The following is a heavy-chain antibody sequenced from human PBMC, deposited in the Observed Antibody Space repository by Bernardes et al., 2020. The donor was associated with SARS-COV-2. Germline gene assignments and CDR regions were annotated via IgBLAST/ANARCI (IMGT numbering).Heavy chain of an antibody. CDR1: GFSLNSYS. CDR3: AKDRAVSHDSRCYYFTPVHSDI. J-gene: IGHJ3*02. CDR2: ISGSSLNI. D-gene: IGHD3-22*01. Sequence: GGSLRLSCAASGFSLNSYSVNWVRQAPGKGLEWVSYISGSSLNIYYADSVKGRFTISRDKAKNSLYLQMNSLRVEDTAVYYCAKDRAVSHDSRCYYFTPVHSDIWGQGPEVTVSS. V-gene: IGHV3-48*01.